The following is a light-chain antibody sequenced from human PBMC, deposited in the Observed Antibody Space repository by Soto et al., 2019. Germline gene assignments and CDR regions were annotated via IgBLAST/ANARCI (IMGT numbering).Light chain of an antibody. CDR3: QQRSIWPLT. CDR2: GAS. CDR1: QSVGDY. J-gene: IGKJ5*01. Sequence: LTQSPATLSLSPGERAPLYCRASQSVGDYLAWYQQRPGQAPRLLIYGASNRATGIPARFSGSGSGTDFTLTISSLEAEDFAVYYCQQRSIWPLTLGQGTRLEIK. V-gene: IGKV3-11*01.